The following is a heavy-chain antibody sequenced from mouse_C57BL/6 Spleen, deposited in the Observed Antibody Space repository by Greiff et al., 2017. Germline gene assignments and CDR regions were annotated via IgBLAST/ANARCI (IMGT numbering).Heavy chain of an antibody. V-gene: IGHV5-9-1*02. D-gene: IGHD1-1*01. CDR3: TRDHYYYVDY. Sequence: EVMLVESGQGLVKPGGSLKLSCAASGFTFSSYAMSWVRQTPEKRLEWVAYISSGGDYIYYADTVKGRFTISRDNARNTLYLQMSSPKSEDTAMYYCTRDHYYYVDYWGQGTSVTGSS. J-gene: IGHJ4*01. CDR1: GFTFSSYA. CDR2: ISSGGDYI.